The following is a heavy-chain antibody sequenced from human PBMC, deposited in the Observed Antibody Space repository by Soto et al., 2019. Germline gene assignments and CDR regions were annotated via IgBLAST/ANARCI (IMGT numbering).Heavy chain of an antibody. CDR1: GFTSTDHY. V-gene: IGHV3-72*01. Sequence: EVQLVESGGGLVQPGGSLRLSCAASGFTSTDHYMDWVRQAPAKGLEWVGRSRDKAHSYTTEYAASVKGSFIVSRDDSKNSVYLQMNSLKTEDTAVYYCDRFIPGTTPTDAFALWGQGKMVTVSS. CDR2: SRDKAHSYTT. CDR3: DRFIPGTTPTDAFAL. D-gene: IGHD1-20*01. J-gene: IGHJ3*01.